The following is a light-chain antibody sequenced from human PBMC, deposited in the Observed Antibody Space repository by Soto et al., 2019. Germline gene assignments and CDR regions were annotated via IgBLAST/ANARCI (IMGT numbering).Light chain of an antibody. CDR2: GAS. CDR3: QQYARSPLT. CDR1: QSISNTY. Sequence: EIVLTQSPDSLSLSPGERATLSCRASQSISNTYLAWYQQKPGQAPSLLISGASNRATGITDRFSGSGSGTDFTLTISRLEAEDLAVYYCQQYARSPLTFGQGTKVEIK. J-gene: IGKJ1*01. V-gene: IGKV3-20*01.